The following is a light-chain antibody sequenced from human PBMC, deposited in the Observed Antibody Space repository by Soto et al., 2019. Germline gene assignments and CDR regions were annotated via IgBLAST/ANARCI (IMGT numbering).Light chain of an antibody. V-gene: IGLV2-8*01. CDR1: SSDVGGYNY. J-gene: IGLJ1*01. CDR2: EVS. Sequence: QLVLTQPPSASGSPGQSVTISCTGTSSDVGGYNYVSWYQQHPGKAPKLMIYEVSKRPSGVPDRFSGSKSGNTASLTVSGLQPEDEADYYCSSYTRSNNPYVFGTGTKLTVL. CDR3: SSYTRSNNPYV.